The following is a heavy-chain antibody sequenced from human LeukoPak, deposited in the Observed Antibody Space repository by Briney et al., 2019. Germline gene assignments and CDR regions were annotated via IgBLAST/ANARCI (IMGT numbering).Heavy chain of an antibody. J-gene: IGHJ3*02. CDR1: GGSFSGYY. V-gene: IGHV4-34*01. CDR3: ARALLGYSSGWDAFDI. CDR2: INHSGST. D-gene: IGHD6-19*01. Sequence: KSSETLSLTCAVYGGSFSGYYWSWIRQPPGKGLEWIGEINHSGSTNYNPSLKSRVTISVDTSKNQFSLKLSSVTAADTAVYYCARALLGYSSGWDAFDIWGQGTMVTVSS.